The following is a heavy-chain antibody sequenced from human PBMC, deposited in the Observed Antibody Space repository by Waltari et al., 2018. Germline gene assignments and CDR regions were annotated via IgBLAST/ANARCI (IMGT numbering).Heavy chain of an antibody. CDR2: INHRGST. CDR1: GGSFGGYY. CDR3: ARSRTAFDP. Sequence: QVQLQQWGAGLLMPSEALSLTCAVYGGSFGGYYWSWIRPPPGKGQEWIGEINHRGSTNDNPALTSRVTKSVDTSKNQFSLKLSSAAAADTAVDDCARSRTAFDPWGQGTLVTVSS. J-gene: IGHJ5*02. V-gene: IGHV4-34*01. D-gene: IGHD2-2*01.